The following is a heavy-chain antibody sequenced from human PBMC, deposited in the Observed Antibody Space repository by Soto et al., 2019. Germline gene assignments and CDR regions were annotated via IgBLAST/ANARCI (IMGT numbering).Heavy chain of an antibody. CDR3: ARGGPYGDYVEYYFDY. Sequence: ASVKVSCKASGYTFTSYDINWVRQATGQGLEWMGWMNPNSGTTGYAQKFQGRVTMTRNTSISTAYMELSSLRSEDTAVYYCARGGPYGDYVEYYFDYWGQGTLVTVSS. J-gene: IGHJ4*02. V-gene: IGHV1-8*01. CDR1: GYTFTSYD. D-gene: IGHD4-17*01. CDR2: MNPNSGTT.